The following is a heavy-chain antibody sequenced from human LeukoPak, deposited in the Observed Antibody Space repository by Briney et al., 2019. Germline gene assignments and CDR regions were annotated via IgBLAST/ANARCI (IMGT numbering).Heavy chain of an antibody. V-gene: IGHV3-48*01. CDR3: ARDEDGSRFDY. J-gene: IGHJ4*02. D-gene: IGHD1-26*01. Sequence: GGSLRDSCAASGFTFSSYSMNWVRQAPGKGLEWVSYISSSSSTIYYADSVKGRFTISRDNAKNSLYLQMNSLRAEDTAVYYCARDEDGSRFDYWGQGTLVTVSS. CDR2: ISSSSSTI. CDR1: GFTFSSYS.